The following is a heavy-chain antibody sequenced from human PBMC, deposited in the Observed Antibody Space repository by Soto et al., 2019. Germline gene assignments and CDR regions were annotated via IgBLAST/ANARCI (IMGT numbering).Heavy chain of an antibody. CDR2: INPSGGST. D-gene: IGHD2-15*01. CDR3: ARADTGYCSGGSCYHFDY. J-gene: IGHJ4*02. Sequence: GASVKVSCKASGYTFTSYYMHWVRQAPGQGLEWMGIINPSGGSTSYAQKFQGRVTMTRDTSTSTVYMELSSLRSEDTAVYYCARADTGYCSGGSCYHFDYWGQGTLVTVS. V-gene: IGHV1-46*03. CDR1: GYTFTSYY.